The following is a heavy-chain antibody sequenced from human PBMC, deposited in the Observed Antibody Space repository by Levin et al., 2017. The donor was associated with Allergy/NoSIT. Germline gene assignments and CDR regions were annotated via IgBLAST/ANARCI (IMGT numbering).Heavy chain of an antibody. CDR3: AKDRTTGYSSSWPYYYYYGLDV. Sequence: GGSLRLSCAASGFTLDDYAMHWVRQAPGKGLEWVSGISWNSGTIGYADSVKGRFTISRDNAKNSVYLQMNSLRAEDTALYYFAKDRTTGYSSSWPYYYYYGLDVWGQGTTVTVAS. D-gene: IGHD6-13*01. CDR2: ISWNSGTI. CDR1: GFTLDDYA. J-gene: IGHJ6*02. V-gene: IGHV3-9*01.